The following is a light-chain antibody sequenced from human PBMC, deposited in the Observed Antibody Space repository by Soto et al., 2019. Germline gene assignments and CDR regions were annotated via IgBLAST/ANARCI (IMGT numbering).Light chain of an antibody. CDR2: GAS. CDR1: QSVSSR. Sequence: ETVMTQSPATLSVSLGERATLSCRASQSVSSRVAWYQQRPGQAPRLLMYGASTRATGIPARFSGSGSGTEFTLTISSLQSEGFAVYSCQQYNDWWTFGQGTKVEIK. J-gene: IGKJ1*01. V-gene: IGKV3-15*01. CDR3: QQYNDWWT.